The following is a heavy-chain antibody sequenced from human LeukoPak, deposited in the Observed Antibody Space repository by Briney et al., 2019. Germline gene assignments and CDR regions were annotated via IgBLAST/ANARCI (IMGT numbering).Heavy chain of an antibody. CDR3: ARVATVTSWGFRYYYYMDV. D-gene: IGHD4-17*01. CDR1: GFTFSSYW. V-gene: IGHV3-7*01. Sequence: GGSLRLSCAASGFTFSSYWMSWVRQAPGKGLEWVANIKQDGSEKYYVDSVKGRFTISRDNAKSSLYLQMNSLRAEDTAVYYCARVATVTSWGFRYYYYMDVWGKGTTVTISS. J-gene: IGHJ6*03. CDR2: IKQDGSEK.